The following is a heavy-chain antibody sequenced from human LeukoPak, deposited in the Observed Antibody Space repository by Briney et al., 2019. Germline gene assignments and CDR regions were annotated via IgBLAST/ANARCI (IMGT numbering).Heavy chain of an antibody. CDR3: ARDSVGYDQRGVTY. J-gene: IGHJ4*02. Sequence: SETLSLTCTVSGGSISPYYWSWIRQSAGKGLEWIGRIYVAGNTDYNPSLKGRVFISVDPSTNQFSLKVRSVTAADTAVYYCARDSVGYDQRGVTYWGQGTLVTVSS. V-gene: IGHV4-4*07. CDR2: IYVAGNT. CDR1: GGSISPYY. D-gene: IGHD5-12*01.